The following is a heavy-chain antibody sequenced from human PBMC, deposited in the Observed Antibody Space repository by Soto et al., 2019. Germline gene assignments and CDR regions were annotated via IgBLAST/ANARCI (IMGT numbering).Heavy chain of an antibody. Sequence: ASVKVSCKASGGTFSSYAISWVRQAPGQGLEWMGGIIPIFGTANYAQKFQGRVTITADESTSTAYMELSSLRSEDTAVYYCARVRNYYDSSGYSNWGQGTLVTVSS. CDR2: IIPIFGTA. CDR1: GGTFSSYA. J-gene: IGHJ4*02. D-gene: IGHD3-22*01. V-gene: IGHV1-69*13. CDR3: ARVRNYYDSSGYSN.